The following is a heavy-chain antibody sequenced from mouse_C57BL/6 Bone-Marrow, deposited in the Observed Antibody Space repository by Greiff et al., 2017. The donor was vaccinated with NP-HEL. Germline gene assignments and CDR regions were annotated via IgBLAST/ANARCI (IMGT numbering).Heavy chain of an antibody. J-gene: IGHJ2*01. CDR2: IYPSDSET. CDR3: AILAAPGYFDY. V-gene: IGHV1-61*01. CDR1: GYTFTSYW. D-gene: IGHD6-1*01. Sequence: QVQLQQPGAELVRPGSSVKLSCKASGYTFTSYWMDWVKQRPGQGLEWIGNIYPSDSETHYNQKFKDKATLTVDKSSSTAYMQLSSLTSEDSAVYYCAILAAPGYFDYWGQGTTLTVSS.